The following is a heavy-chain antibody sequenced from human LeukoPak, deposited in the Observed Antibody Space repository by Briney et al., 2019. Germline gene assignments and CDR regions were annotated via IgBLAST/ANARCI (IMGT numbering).Heavy chain of an antibody. J-gene: IGHJ4*02. CDR1: NGCISTYY. V-gene: IGHV4-59*01. CDR3: ARVSRRHTLDY. CDR2: IDYSGST. Sequence: SETLSLTCIVSNGCISTYYWSWILQPPGKGLEWIGYIDYSGSTNYNPSLKSRVTMSLDTSKNHFSLRPSSVTAADSAVYYCARVSRRHTLDYWGQGTLVTVSS.